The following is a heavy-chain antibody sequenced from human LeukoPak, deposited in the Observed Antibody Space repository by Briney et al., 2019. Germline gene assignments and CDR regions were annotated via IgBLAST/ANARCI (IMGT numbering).Heavy chain of an antibody. CDR1: GSTFGSYE. CDR3: ARDYYGSGMNDY. CDR2: ISSSGSTI. Sequence: GGSLRLSCAASGSTFGSYEMNWVRQAPGKGLEWVSYISSSGSTIYYADSVKGRFTISRDNAKNSLYLQMNSLRAEDTAVYYCARDYYGSGMNDYWGQGTLVTVSS. D-gene: IGHD3-10*01. V-gene: IGHV3-48*03. J-gene: IGHJ4*02.